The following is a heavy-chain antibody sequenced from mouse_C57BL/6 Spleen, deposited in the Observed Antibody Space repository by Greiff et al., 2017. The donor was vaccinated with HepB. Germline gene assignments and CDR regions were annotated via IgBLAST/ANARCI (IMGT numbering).Heavy chain of an antibody. CDR3: ARHQDYDYGYFDV. CDR1: GFTFSSYG. D-gene: IGHD2-4*01. V-gene: IGHV5-6*01. Sequence: EVKLVESGGDLVKPGGSLKLSCAASGFTFSSYGMSWVRQTPDKRLEWVATISSGGSYTYYPDSVKGRFTISRDNAKNTLYLQMSSLKSEDTAMYYCARHQDYDYGYFDVWGTGTTVTVSS. CDR2: ISSGGSYT. J-gene: IGHJ1*03.